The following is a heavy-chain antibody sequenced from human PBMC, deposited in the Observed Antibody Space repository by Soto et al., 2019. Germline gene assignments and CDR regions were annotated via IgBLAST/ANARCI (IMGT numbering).Heavy chain of an antibody. CDR2: ISAYNGNT. Sequence: ASVKVSCKASGYTFTSYGISWVRQAPGQGLEWMGWISAYNGNTNYAQKLQGRVTMTTDTSTSTAYMELRSLRSDDTAVYYCAREPAPADYDIFTGRDYGAYYYYYYMDVWGKGTTVTVS. V-gene: IGHV1-18*01. J-gene: IGHJ6*03. D-gene: IGHD3-9*01. CDR3: AREPAPADYDIFTGRDYGAYYYYYYMDV. CDR1: GYTFTSYG.